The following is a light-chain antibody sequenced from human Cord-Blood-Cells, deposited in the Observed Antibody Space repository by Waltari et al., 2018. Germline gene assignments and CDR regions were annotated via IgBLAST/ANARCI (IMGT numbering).Light chain of an antibody. CDR1: QSVSSSY. Sequence: EIVLTQSPGTLSLSPGERATLSCRASQSVSSSYLAWYQQKPVQAPRLLIYGASSRATGIPDRFSGSGSGTDFTLTISRLEPEDFAVYYCQQYGSSYTFGQGTKLEIK. CDR2: GAS. CDR3: QQYGSSYT. J-gene: IGKJ2*01. V-gene: IGKV3-20*01.